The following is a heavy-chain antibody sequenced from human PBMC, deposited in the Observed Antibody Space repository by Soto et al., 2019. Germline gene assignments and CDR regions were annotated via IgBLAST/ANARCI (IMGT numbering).Heavy chain of an antibody. CDR2: IYNGGST. Sequence: QVQLQESGPGLVKPSQTLSLTCTVSGGSISTVNYWWSWIRQSPDMGLEWIGHIYNGGSTYNNPTLERXXTXSXXTSKNQLSLTLSTVRAADTAVYYCARGPSGDKVDSWGQGPLVTVSS. CDR1: GGSISTVNYW. CDR3: ARGPSGDKVDS. V-gene: IGHV4-30-4*01. J-gene: IGHJ4*02. D-gene: IGHD7-27*01.